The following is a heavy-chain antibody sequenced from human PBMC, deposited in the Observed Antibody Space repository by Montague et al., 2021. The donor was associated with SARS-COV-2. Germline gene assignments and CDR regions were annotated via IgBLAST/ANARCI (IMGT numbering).Heavy chain of an antibody. CDR1: GFTFSDYA. CDR3: AKETTFGVVTSIDF. V-gene: IGHV3-23*01. J-gene: IGHJ4*02. Sequence: SLRLSCAASGFTFSDYAMSWVRQAPGKGLEWVSSVSGGDIVFYASSVRGRFTISRDNSKNTLYLEMNSLRADDTAVYYCAKETTFGVVTSIDFWGQGTLVTVSS. CDR2: VSGGDIV. D-gene: IGHD3-3*01.